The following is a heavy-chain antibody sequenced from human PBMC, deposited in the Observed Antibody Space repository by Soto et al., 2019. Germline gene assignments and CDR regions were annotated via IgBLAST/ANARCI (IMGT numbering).Heavy chain of an antibody. D-gene: IGHD3-3*01. Sequence: ASVKVSCKASEYTFTSYDINWVRQATGQGLEWMGWMNPNSGNTGYAQKFQGRVTMTRNTSISTAYMELSSLRSEDTAVYYCARTHYDFWSGYYTGFDYWGQGTLVTVSS. CDR3: ARTHYDFWSGYYTGFDY. V-gene: IGHV1-8*01. CDR2: MNPNSGNT. CDR1: EYTFTSYD. J-gene: IGHJ4*02.